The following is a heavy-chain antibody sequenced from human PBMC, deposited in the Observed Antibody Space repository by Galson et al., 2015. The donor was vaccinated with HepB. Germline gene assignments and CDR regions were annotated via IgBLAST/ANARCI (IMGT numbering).Heavy chain of an antibody. Sequence: SLRLSCAASGFTFSSYAMSWVRQAPGKGLEWVSAISGSGGSTYYADSAKGRFTISRDNSKNTLYLQMNSLRAEDTAVYYCAKDSSGSFRVDAFDIWGQGTMVTVSS. CDR3: AKDSSGSFRVDAFDI. CDR2: ISGSGGST. D-gene: IGHD6-19*01. J-gene: IGHJ3*02. CDR1: GFTFSSYA. V-gene: IGHV3-23*01.